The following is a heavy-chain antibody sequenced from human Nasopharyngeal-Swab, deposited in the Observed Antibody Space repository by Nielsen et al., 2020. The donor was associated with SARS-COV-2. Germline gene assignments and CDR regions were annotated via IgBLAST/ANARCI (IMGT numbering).Heavy chain of an antibody. V-gene: IGHV3-33*01. Sequence: GESLKISCAASGFTFSNYGMHWVRQAPGKGLEWVAVIWYDGSNKYYADSVKGRFTISRDNSKNTVYLQMNSLRAEDTAVYYCTRLGSGWSGDYWGQGTLVTVSS. D-gene: IGHD6-19*01. CDR2: IWYDGSNK. CDR1: GFTFSNYG. CDR3: TRLGSGWSGDY. J-gene: IGHJ4*02.